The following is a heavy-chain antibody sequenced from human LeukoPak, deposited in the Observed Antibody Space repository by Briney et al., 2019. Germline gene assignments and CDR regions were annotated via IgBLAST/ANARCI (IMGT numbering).Heavy chain of an antibody. CDR2: IKSKVDGGTT. CDR3: TTDAGYSSRWYNY. CDR1: GFTFTNAY. J-gene: IGHJ4*02. Sequence: GGSLRLSCAASGFTFTNAYMTWVRQAPGKGLEWVGRIKSKVDGGTTDYAGPVKGRFSISRDDSTNTVYLQMNSLRTEDTAVYYCTTDAGYSSRWYNYWGQGTLVTVAS. D-gene: IGHD6-13*01. V-gene: IGHV3-15*01.